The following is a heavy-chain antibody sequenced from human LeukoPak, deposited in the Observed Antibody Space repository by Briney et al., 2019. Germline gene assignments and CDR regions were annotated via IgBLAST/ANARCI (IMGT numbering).Heavy chain of an antibody. CDR3: GRVGQLAGTRPA. CDR1: GYSISSGYY. D-gene: IGHD6-19*01. V-gene: IGHV4-38-2*01. Sequence: PSETLSLTCAVSGYSISSGYYWGWIRQPPGKGLELIGSIYHSGSTYYNPSLKSRVTISVDTSKNQFSLKLSSVTAADTAVYYCGRVGQLAGTRPAWGQGTLVTVSS. CDR2: IYHSGST. J-gene: IGHJ5*02.